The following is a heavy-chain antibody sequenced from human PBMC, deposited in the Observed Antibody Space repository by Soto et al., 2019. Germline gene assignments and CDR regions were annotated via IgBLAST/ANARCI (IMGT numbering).Heavy chain of an antibody. CDR3: AKGADWFGP. CDR1: GFRFSSYA. J-gene: IGHJ5*02. Sequence: QVQLAESGGGVVQPGKSLRLSCAASGFRFSSYAMQWARQAPGRGLEWLAVIAHDGSNEYYADSVKGRFTISRDNSRNTLYLQMNSLRPEDTAVFYCAKGADWFGPWGQGTLVTISS. V-gene: IGHV3-30-3*01. CDR2: IAHDGSNE.